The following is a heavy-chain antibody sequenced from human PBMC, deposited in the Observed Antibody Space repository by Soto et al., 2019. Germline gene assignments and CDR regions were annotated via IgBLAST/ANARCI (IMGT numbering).Heavy chain of an antibody. D-gene: IGHD1-26*01. CDR3: ARVSGSYYYGMDV. CDR1: GGSISSSNW. V-gene: IGHV4-4*02. Sequence: PSETLSLTCAVSGGSISSSNWWSWVRQPPGKGLEWIGEIYHSGSTNYNPSLKSRVTISVDKSKNQFSLKLSPVTAADTAVYYCARVSGSYYYGMDVWGQGTTVT. J-gene: IGHJ6*02. CDR2: IYHSGST.